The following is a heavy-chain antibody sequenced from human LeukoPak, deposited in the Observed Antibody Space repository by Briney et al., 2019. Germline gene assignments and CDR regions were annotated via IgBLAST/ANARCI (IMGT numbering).Heavy chain of an antibody. CDR3: ARVTYGSGTYGAFDY. CDR2: ISGSGDNT. CDR1: GFTISDYY. Sequence: PGGSLRLSCAASGFTISDYYMSWIRQAPGKGLEWVSTISGSGDNTYYADSVKGRFTISRDNSKNTLYLQMNSLRAEDTAVYYCARVTYGSGTYGAFDYWGQGTLVTVSS. D-gene: IGHD3-10*01. J-gene: IGHJ4*02. V-gene: IGHV3-23*01.